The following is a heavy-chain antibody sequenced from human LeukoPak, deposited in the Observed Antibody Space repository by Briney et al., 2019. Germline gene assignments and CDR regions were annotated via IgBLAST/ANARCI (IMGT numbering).Heavy chain of an antibody. CDR1: GFTFSDYY. J-gene: IGHJ4*02. CDR3: TREQVIPAASFGY. Sequence: PGGSLRLSCAVSGFTFSDYYMSWLRQAPGKGLQWVSYISSSGSTIYYADSVKGRFTISRDNAKNSLYLQMNSLRADDTAVYYCTREQVIPAASFGYWGQGTLVTVSS. V-gene: IGHV3-11*01. D-gene: IGHD2-2*01. CDR2: ISSSGSTI.